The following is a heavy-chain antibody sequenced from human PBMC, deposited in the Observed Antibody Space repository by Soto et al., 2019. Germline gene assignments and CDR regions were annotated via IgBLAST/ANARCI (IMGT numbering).Heavy chain of an antibody. CDR2: IYYSGST. J-gene: IGHJ3*02. CDR3: ARGDSPNYGSGTYAFDI. V-gene: IGHV4-31*03. CDR1: GGSISSGAYY. Sequence: SSETLSLTCTVSGGSISSGAYYWNWIRQHPGKGLEWIGCIYYSGSTNYNPSLRSRVIISVDTSKTQFSLKVSAVTAADTAVFYCARGDSPNYGSGTYAFDIWGQGTMVTVSS. D-gene: IGHD3-10*01.